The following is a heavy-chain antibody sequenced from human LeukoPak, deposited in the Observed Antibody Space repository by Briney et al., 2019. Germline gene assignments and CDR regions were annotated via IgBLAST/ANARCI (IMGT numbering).Heavy chain of an antibody. V-gene: IGHV4-30-4*08. J-gene: IGHJ3*02. Sequence: SQTLSLTCTVSGGSISSGDYYWSWIRQPPGKGLEWIGYIYYSGSTYYNPSLKSRVTISVDTSKNQFSLKLSSVTAADTAVCYCARGGCSGGSCYPFLDAFDIWGQGTMVTVSA. CDR1: GGSISSGDYY. CDR2: IYYSGST. D-gene: IGHD2-15*01. CDR3: ARGGCSGGSCYPFLDAFDI.